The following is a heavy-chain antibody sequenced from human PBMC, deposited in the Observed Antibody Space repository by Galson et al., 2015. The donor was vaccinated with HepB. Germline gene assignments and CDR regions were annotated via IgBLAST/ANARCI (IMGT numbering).Heavy chain of an antibody. Sequence: SLRLSCAASGFTFSDYYMSWIRQAPGKGLEWVSYISSSSSYTNYADSMKGRFTISRDNAKNSLYLQMNSLRAEDTAVYYCARVRDCSSTSCYIFDYWGQGTLVTVSS. CDR1: GFTFSDYY. D-gene: IGHD2-2*01. CDR2: ISSSSSYT. V-gene: IGHV3-11*06. J-gene: IGHJ4*02. CDR3: ARVRDCSSTSCYIFDY.